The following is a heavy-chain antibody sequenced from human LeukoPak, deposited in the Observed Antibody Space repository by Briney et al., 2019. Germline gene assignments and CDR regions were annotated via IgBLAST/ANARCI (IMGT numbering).Heavy chain of an antibody. CDR2: ITTYNGNT. V-gene: IGHV1-18*01. D-gene: IGHD4-17*01. CDR3: ARGYDYGDYVGDFDY. J-gene: IGHJ4*02. CDR1: GYTFTSYP. Sequence: ASVKVSCKASGYTFTSYPISWVRQAPGQGLEWVGWITTYNGNTNYAQKLQGRVTMITDTSTSTAYMDLRGLRSDDTAVYYCARGYDYGDYVGDFDYWGQRTLVTVSS.